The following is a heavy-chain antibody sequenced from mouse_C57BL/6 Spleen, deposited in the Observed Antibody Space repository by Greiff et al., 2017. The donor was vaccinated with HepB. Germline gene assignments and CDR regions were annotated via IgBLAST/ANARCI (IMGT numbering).Heavy chain of an antibody. CDR1: GYTFTSYT. Sequence: VQLQESGAELARPGASVKMSCKASGYTFTSYTMHWVKQRPGQGLEWIGYINPSSGYTKYNQKFKDKATLTADKSSSTAYMPRSSLTSVDSAVYDCARTHERWGQGTTLTVSS. V-gene: IGHV1-4*01. J-gene: IGHJ2*01. CDR2: INPSSGYT. CDR3: ARTHER.